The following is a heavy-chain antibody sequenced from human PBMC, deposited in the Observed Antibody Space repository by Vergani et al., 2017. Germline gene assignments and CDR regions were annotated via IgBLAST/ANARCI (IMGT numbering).Heavy chain of an antibody. J-gene: IGHJ4*02. D-gene: IGHD3/OR15-3a*01. CDR1: GVSITGGNY. CDR2: VFHFGTL. Sequence: QVQLQESGPGLLRPSETLSLTFRVSGVSITGGNYWGWVRQSPVSGLEWLGSVFHFGTLYYNPSLQSRVTISMDANNHFSLKLTSVTAAETAVYYCVRDFHSRGPFDVWGQGSLVTVAS. CDR3: VRDFHSRGPFDV. V-gene: IGHV4-38-2*02.